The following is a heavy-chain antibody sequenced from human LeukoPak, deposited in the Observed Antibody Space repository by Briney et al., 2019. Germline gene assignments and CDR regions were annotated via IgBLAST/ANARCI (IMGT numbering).Heavy chain of an antibody. J-gene: IGHJ4*02. CDR1: GFTFSDYY. V-gene: IGHV3-11*01. Sequence: GGSLRLSCAASGFTFSDYYMSWIRQAPGKGLEWVSYISSSGSTIYYADSVKGRFTISRDNAKNSLYLQMNSLRAEDTAGYYCASPFSVGAQLLYPIDYWGQGTLVTVSS. D-gene: IGHD2-2*02. CDR2: ISSSGSTI. CDR3: ASPFSVGAQLLYPIDY.